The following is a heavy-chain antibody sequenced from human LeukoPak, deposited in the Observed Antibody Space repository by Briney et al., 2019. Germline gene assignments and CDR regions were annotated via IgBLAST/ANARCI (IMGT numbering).Heavy chain of an antibody. CDR2: IYYSGST. Sequence: GSLRLSCAASGFTFSSNSMNWVRQPPGKGLEWIGSIYYSGSTYYNPSLKSRVTISVDTSKNQFSLKLSSVTAADTAVYYCASPVAGTGAWGQGTLVTVSS. D-gene: IGHD6-19*01. CDR3: ASPVAGTGA. J-gene: IGHJ4*02. V-gene: IGHV4-39*01. CDR1: GFTFSSNSMN.